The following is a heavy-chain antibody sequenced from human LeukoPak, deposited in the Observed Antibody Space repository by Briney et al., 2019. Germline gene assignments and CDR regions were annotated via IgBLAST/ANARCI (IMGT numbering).Heavy chain of an antibody. V-gene: IGHV3-7*01. CDR3: ASSGYDSSGYFDY. CDR1: GFTFSRYW. J-gene: IGHJ4*02. CDR2: IKEDGSEK. D-gene: IGHD3-22*01. Sequence: GGSLRLSCAASGFTFSRYWMSWVRQAPGKGLEWVANIKEDGSEKYYVDSVRGRFTISRDNAKNSLYLQMNSLRAEDTAVYYCASSGYDSSGYFDYWGQGTLVTVSS.